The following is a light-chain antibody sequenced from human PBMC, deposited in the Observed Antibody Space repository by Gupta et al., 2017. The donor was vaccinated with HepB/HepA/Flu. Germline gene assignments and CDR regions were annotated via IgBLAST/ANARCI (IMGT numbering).Light chain of an antibody. CDR2: DAP. CDR3: QQYDHLPLT. J-gene: IGKJ4*01. Sequence: DIQMTQSPPSLSASVGDRVTITCQASQDITNYLNWYQQKAGKAPKVLISDAPNLETGVPSRFSGSGSGTDFTFTISSLHPEDIATYYCQQYDHLPLTFGGGTKVEIK. V-gene: IGKV1-33*01. CDR1: QDITNY.